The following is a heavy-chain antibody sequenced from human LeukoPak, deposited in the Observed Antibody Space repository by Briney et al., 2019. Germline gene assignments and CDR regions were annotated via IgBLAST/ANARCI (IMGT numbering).Heavy chain of an antibody. V-gene: IGHV4-59*01. CDR2: IYYSGST. J-gene: IGHJ4*02. CDR1: GGSISICY. Sequence: SETLSLTCTVSGGSISICYWSWIRQPPGKGLEWIGYIYYSGSTNYNPSLKSRVSISVDTSKNQFSLKLSSVTAADPAVYYCARGGPYSSGWYYFDYWGQGTLVTVSS. CDR3: ARGGPYSSGWYYFDY. D-gene: IGHD6-19*01.